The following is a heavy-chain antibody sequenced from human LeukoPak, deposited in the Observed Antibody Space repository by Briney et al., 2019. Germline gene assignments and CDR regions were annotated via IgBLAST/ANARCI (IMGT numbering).Heavy chain of an antibody. D-gene: IGHD4-17*01. CDR3: ARGYGACLDY. Sequence: SETLSLTCSVSGVSVSCYYWTWIRRPPGKGLEWIGQIYNSGKTDYNPSLKSRITISVATSKNEISLELRSVSAAATAVYYCARGYGACLDYWGQGTLVTVSS. CDR1: GVSVSCYY. V-gene: IGHV4-59*02. J-gene: IGHJ4*01. CDR2: IYNSGKT.